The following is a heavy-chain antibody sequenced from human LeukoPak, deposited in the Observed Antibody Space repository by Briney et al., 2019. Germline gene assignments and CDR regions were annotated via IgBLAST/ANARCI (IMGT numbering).Heavy chain of an antibody. CDR2: ISSSGSTI. CDR1: GFTFSSYA. J-gene: IGHJ6*02. V-gene: IGHV3-48*04. Sequence: GGSLRLSCAASGFTFSSYAMSWVRQAPGKGLEWVSYISSSGSTIYYADSVKGRFTISRDNAKNSLYLQMNSLRAEDTAVYYCARDLRRYSSSWYVLDYYYGMDVWGQGTTVTVSS. D-gene: IGHD6-13*01. CDR3: ARDLRRYSSSWYVLDYYYGMDV.